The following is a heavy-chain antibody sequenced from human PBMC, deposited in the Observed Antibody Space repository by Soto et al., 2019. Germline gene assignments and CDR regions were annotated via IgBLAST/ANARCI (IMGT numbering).Heavy chain of an antibody. CDR2: ISYDGSNK. D-gene: IGHD5-18*01. CDR3: ARDLEDTATGSGFDAFNI. CDR1: GFTFSSYA. V-gene: IGHV3-30-3*01. Sequence: GGSLRLSCAASGFTFSSYAMHWVRQAPGKGLEWVAVISYDGSNKYYADSVKGRFTISRDNSKNTLYLQMNSLRAEGTAVYYCARDLEDTATGSGFDAFNIWGQGTMVTVSS. J-gene: IGHJ3*02.